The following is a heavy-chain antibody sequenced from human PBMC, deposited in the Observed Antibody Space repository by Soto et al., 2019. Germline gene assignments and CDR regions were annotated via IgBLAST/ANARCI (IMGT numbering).Heavy chain of an antibody. CDR1: GYTFTSHA. D-gene: IGHD6-13*01. CDR3: AIEQQAVEVKDCDY. V-gene: IGHV1-3*01. Sequence: QVQLVQSGAEVKKPGASVKISCKASGYTFTSHAMHWVSQAPGQRLEWMGWINPGNGQTEYSQKFQGSVTITRDTSASTAYMELSTLTSEDTAVYFCAIEQQAVEVKDCDYWGQGNLVTVSA. J-gene: IGHJ4*02. CDR2: INPGNGQT.